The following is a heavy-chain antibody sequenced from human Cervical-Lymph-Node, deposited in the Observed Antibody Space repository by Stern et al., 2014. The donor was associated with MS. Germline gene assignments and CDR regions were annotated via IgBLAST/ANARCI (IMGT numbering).Heavy chain of an antibody. CDR3: ARDDLRSYYGMDV. CDR1: GFTFSSYN. V-gene: IGHV3-21*01. J-gene: IGHJ6*02. CDR2: ITSTGYR. Sequence: DVQLVQSGGGLIKPGGSLRISCAASGFTFSSYNMNWVRQAPGKGLEWVSSITSTGYRYNADSLKGRFTISRDNAKNSLYLHMNSLRAEDTAVYYCARDDLRSYYGMDVWGQGTTVTVSS.